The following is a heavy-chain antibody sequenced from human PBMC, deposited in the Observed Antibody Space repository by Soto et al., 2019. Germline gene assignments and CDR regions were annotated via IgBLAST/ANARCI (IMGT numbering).Heavy chain of an antibody. D-gene: IGHD4-17*01. J-gene: IGHJ4*02. CDR1: GGSVSSGSYY. Sequence: PSETLSLTCTVSGGSVSSGSYYWSWIRQPPGKGLEWIGYIYYSGSTNYNPSLKSRVTISVDTSKNQFSLKLSSVTAADTAVYYCARRPVTTSFDYWGQGTLVTVSS. V-gene: IGHV4-61*01. CDR2: IYYSGST. CDR3: ARRPVTTSFDY.